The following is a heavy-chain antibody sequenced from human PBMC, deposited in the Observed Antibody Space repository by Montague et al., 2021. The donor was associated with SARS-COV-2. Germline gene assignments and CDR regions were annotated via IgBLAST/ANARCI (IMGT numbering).Heavy chain of an antibody. CDR1: DGSFSDYS. CDR2: INHRGST. Sequence: SETLSLTCAVYDGSFSDYSWTWIRQPPGQGLEWIGEINHRGSTNYNPSLTSRVTISVDTSKNQFSVKMTSVTAADTAVYYCARGRQHINMVVVVVTGGEYYFDFWGQGTLVAVSS. D-gene: IGHD3-22*01. V-gene: IGHV4-34*01. J-gene: IGHJ4*02. CDR3: ARGRQHINMVVVVVTGGEYYFDF.